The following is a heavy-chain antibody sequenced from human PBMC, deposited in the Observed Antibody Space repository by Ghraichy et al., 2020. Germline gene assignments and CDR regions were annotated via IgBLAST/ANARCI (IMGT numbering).Heavy chain of an antibody. CDR1: GFTFSGSA. V-gene: IGHV3-73*01. CDR3: TRFIVGAAGGFDY. CDR2: IRSKANSYAT. Sequence: LSLTCAASGFTFSGSAMHWVRQAPGKGLEWVGRIRSKANSYATAYAASVKGRFTISRDDSKNTVYLQMNSLKTEDTAVYYCTRFIVGAAGGFDYWGQGTLVIVSS. J-gene: IGHJ4*02. D-gene: IGHD1-26*01.